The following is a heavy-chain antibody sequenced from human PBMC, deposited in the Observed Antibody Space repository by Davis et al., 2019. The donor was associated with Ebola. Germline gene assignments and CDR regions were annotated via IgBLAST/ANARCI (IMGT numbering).Heavy chain of an antibody. V-gene: IGHV3-30*14. CDR3: AGGGYTGFRDS. D-gene: IGHD5-12*01. CDR2: ISYDGTNK. Sequence: GESLKISCAASGFSFNTYGMHWVRQAPGKGLDWVAVISYDGTNKYYADSVKGRFTISRDKSRNTVYLQMDSLRADDTAFYYCAGGGYTGFRDSWGQGTLVTVSS. CDR1: GFSFNTYG. J-gene: IGHJ4*02.